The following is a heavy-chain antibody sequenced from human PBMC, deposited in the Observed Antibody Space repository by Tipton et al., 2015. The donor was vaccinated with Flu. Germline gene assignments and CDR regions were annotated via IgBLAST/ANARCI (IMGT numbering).Heavy chain of an antibody. Sequence: VQLVQSGAEVKKPGEPLKISCKGSGYSFSDYWIARVRQLPGKGLEWMGIIYPGDSDTRYRPSFQGQVTFSADTSTSTAYLQWTSLKAADTAMYFCARKAGGYDKWGQGTLVSVSS. J-gene: IGHJ4*02. D-gene: IGHD5-12*01. CDR1: GYSFSDYW. V-gene: IGHV5-51*03. CDR2: IYPGDSDT. CDR3: ARKAGGYDK.